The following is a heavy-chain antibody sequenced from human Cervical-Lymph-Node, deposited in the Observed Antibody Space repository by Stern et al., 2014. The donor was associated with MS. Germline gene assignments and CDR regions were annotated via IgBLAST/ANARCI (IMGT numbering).Heavy chain of an antibody. J-gene: IGHJ3*02. CDR2: IYPYDSDT. CDR3: ARAWGDAIDI. V-gene: IGHV5-51*01. D-gene: IGHD7-27*01. CDR1: GYNFTSNW. Sequence: VKLVQSGAEVKKTGESLKISCKGSGYNFTSNWIAWVRQMPGKGLEWMGIIYPYDSDTRYSPSFQGQVTISADKSISTAYLQWSRLKASDTAMYYCARAWGDAIDIWGHGTMVTVSS.